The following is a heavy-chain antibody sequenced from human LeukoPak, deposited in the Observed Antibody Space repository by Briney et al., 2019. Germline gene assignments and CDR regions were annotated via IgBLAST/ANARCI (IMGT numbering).Heavy chain of an antibody. CDR1: GFTFSDYY. V-gene: IGHV3-11*01. D-gene: IGHD6-13*01. Sequence: GGSLRLSCAASGFTFSDYYMSWIRQAPGKGLEWVSYISSSGSTIYYADSVKGRFTISRDNAKNSLYLQMNSLRAEDTAVYYCARALSGSSWFDAFDIWGQGTVVTVSS. J-gene: IGHJ3*02. CDR3: ARALSGSSWFDAFDI. CDR2: ISSSGSTI.